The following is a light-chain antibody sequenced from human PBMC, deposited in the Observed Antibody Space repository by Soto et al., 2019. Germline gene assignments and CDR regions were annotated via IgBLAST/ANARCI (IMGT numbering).Light chain of an antibody. CDR3: SSYTSIITVV. Sequence: QSALTQPASVSGSPGQSITISCTGTSSGVGGYNYVSWYQHHPGKAPKLLIYDVNNRPSGVSDRFSGSKSGNTASLTISGLQTEDEADYYCSSYTSIITVVFGGGTQLTVL. J-gene: IGLJ2*01. CDR1: SSGVGGYNY. CDR2: DVN. V-gene: IGLV2-14*01.